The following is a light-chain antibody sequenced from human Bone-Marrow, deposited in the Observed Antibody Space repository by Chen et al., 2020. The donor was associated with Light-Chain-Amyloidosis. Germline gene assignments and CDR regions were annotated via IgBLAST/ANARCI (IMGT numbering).Light chain of an antibody. CDR2: DAS. CDR1: QSVSSH. V-gene: IGKV3-11*01. Sequence: EIVLTQSPATLSLSPGERATLSCRAEQSVSSHLAWYQQKPGQAPRRLIYDASNGATDIPARFSRSGSGSDFSLTINSLESEDFAVYYCQQRDNWPPGATFGGGTKVEIK. J-gene: IGKJ4*01. CDR3: QQRDNWPPGAT.